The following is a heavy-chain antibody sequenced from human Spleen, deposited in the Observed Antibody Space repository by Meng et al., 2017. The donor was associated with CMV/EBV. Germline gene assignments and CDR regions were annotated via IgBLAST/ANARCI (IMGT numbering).Heavy chain of an antibody. CDR3: AKDMGSGYSYGGKSYYAMDV. D-gene: IGHD5-18*01. CDR2: ISWNSGDI. J-gene: IGHJ6*02. Sequence: SLKISCAASGFIFDDYAMHWVRQPPGKGLEWVSGISWNSGDIGYADSVKGRFTISRDNAKNSLYLQMNSLRVEDTALYYCAKDMGSGYSYGGKSYYAMDVWGQGTTVTVSS. CDR1: GFIFDDYA. V-gene: IGHV3-9*01.